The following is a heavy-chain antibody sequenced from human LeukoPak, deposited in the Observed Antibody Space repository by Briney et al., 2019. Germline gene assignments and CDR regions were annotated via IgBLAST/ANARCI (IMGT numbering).Heavy chain of an antibody. D-gene: IGHD6-19*01. CDR2: IWYDGSNK. Sequence: ERSLRLSCAASGFTFSSYGMHWLRQAPGKGLEWVAVIWYDGSNKYYADSVKGRFTISRDNSKNTLYLQMNSLRAEDTAVYYCARAAAAGGANWFDPWGQGTLVTVSS. V-gene: IGHV3-33*01. CDR1: GFTFSSYG. J-gene: IGHJ5*02. CDR3: ARAAAAGGANWFDP.